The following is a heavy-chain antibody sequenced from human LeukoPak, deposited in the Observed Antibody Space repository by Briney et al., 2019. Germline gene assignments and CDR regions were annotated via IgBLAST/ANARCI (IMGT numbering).Heavy chain of an antibody. D-gene: IGHD3-10*01. CDR2: IKSKTDGGTT. J-gene: IGHJ3*02. V-gene: IGHV3-15*01. CDR3: TAGGLRRGTDAFDI. CDR1: GFTFSNAW. Sequence: PGGSLRLSCAASGFTFSNAWMSWVRQAPGKGLEWVGRIKSKTDGGTTDYAAPVKGRFAISRDDSKSTLYLQMNSLKTEDTAVYYCTAGGLRRGTDAFDIWGQGTMVTVSS.